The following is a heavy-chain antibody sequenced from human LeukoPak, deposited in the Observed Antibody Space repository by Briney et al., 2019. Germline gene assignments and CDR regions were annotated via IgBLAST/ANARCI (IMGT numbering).Heavy chain of an antibody. CDR1: GFTFSSYD. CDR3: AKAIWVSNADAVL. D-gene: IGHD3-16*01. J-gene: IGHJ4*02. Sequence: AGSLRLSCAASGFTFSSYDMSWVREAPARGLEWVSRLRGNGDTFYANSMKGWFTLSRDESRNTVYLQLNKLRVEDTAVYYCAKAIWVSNADAVLWGQGTMGTVSS. CDR2: LRGNGDT. V-gene: IGHV3-23*01.